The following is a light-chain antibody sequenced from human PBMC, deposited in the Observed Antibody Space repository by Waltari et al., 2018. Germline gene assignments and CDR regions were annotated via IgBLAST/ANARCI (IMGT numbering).Light chain of an antibody. CDR1: SSNIGRSS. CDR3: AAWDDSLSGRF. J-gene: IGLJ1*01. Sequence: QSVLTQPPSASGTPGQRVSMSCSGSSSNIGRSSVSWYQQVPGTAPKLLIYRNNQRPSGVPDRFSGSKSGTSASLAISGLRSEDEADYYWAAWDDSLSGRFFGSGTKVTVL. CDR2: RNN. V-gene: IGLV1-47*01.